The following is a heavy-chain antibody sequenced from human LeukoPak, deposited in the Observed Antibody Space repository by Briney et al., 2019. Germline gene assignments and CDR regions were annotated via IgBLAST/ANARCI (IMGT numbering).Heavy chain of an antibody. D-gene: IGHD3-16*01. J-gene: IGHJ6*03. Sequence: PGGSLRLSCAVSGFTFSSYSMNWVRQAPGKRLEWVSFISTSSSYIYYAESVKGRFTISRDNARNSLFLQMNSLRAEDTAVYYCTRDGSTPWGHYMDVWGKGTTVTISS. CDR2: ISTSSSYI. CDR1: GFTFSSYS. V-gene: IGHV3-21*01. CDR3: TRDGSTPWGHYMDV.